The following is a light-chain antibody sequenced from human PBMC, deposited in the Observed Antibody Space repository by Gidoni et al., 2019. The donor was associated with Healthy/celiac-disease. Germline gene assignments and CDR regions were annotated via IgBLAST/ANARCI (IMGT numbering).Light chain of an antibody. CDR3: QQLNSYPRT. V-gene: IGKV1-9*01. J-gene: IGKJ1*01. CDR1: QGISSY. Sequence: IHLTQSPSSLSASVGDRVTLNCRASQGISSYLAWYHQKPVKAPKLLIYAASTLQSGVPSRYSGSGSGTVFTLTNSSLQPEDFATYYCQQLNSYPRTFGQGTKVEIK. CDR2: AAS.